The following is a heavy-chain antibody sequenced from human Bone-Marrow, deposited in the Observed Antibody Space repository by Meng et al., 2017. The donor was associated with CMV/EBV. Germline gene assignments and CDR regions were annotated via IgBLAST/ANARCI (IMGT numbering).Heavy chain of an antibody. J-gene: IGHJ6*02. V-gene: IGHV1-2*02. Sequence: ASVKVSCKASGYTFTGYYMHWVRQAPGQGLEWMGWINPNSGGTNSAQKFQGRVTMTRESSITPAFMELSSLRADDTAVYFCARGGVRPRGNGYGMDVWGQGTTVTASS. CDR2: INPNSGGT. D-gene: IGHD4-23*01. CDR1: GYTFTGYY. CDR3: ARGGVRPRGNGYGMDV.